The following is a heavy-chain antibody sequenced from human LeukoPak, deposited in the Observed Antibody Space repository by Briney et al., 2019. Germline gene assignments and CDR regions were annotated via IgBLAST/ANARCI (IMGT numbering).Heavy chain of an antibody. D-gene: IGHD2-8*01. J-gene: IGHJ6*02. Sequence: GRSLRLSCAASGFTFSSYGMHGVRQGPGKGLVWVSRIKRDGSGTTYADSVKGRVTISRDNAKNTLYLQMNSLRAEDTAVYYCARSNGFGMDVWGQGTTVTVSS. CDR3: ARSNGFGMDV. V-gene: IGHV3-74*01. CDR2: IKRDGSGT. CDR1: GFTFSSYG.